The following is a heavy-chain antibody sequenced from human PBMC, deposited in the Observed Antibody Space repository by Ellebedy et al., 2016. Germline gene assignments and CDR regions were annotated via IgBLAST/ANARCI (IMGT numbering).Heavy chain of an antibody. J-gene: IGHJ1*01. Sequence: SETLSLTCSVSDASITRNYWSWIRQPPGKGLEWIGFIDNSGSATYSPSLKSRVNISVDPSKTQFSLKITSVTAADTAVYYCAITPYSSRWVYFHHWGQGTLVTVSS. CDR2: IDNSGSA. CDR1: DASITRNY. V-gene: IGHV4-4*08. D-gene: IGHD6-13*01. CDR3: AITPYSSRWVYFHH.